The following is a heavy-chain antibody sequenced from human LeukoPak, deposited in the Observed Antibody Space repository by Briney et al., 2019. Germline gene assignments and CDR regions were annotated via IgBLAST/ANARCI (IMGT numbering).Heavy chain of an antibody. V-gene: IGHV3-21*01. CDR2: ISSSSSYI. Sequence: PGGTLRLSCAASGFTFSSYSMNWVRQAPGKGLEWVSSISSSSSYIYYADSVKGRFTISRDNAKNSLYLQMSSLRAEDTAVYYCAKNYYYDSSGAHDYWGQGTLVTVSS. J-gene: IGHJ4*02. D-gene: IGHD3-22*01. CDR1: GFTFSSYS. CDR3: AKNYYYDSSGAHDY.